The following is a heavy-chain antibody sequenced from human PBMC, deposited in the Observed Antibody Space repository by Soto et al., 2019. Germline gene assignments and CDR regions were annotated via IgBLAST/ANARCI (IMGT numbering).Heavy chain of an antibody. V-gene: IGHV3-30*18. Sequence: GGSLRLSCAASGFTFGRYGIHWVRQAPGKGLEWVAFISHDGNNEYYADSVKGRFTISRDNSKNALYLQMTSLRAEDTAVYYCAKDQVGGYCSSTSCPGRGYYYGMDVWGQGTTVTVSS. CDR1: GFTFGRYG. CDR2: ISHDGNNE. CDR3: AKDQVGGYCSSTSCPGRGYYYGMDV. D-gene: IGHD2-2*01. J-gene: IGHJ6*02.